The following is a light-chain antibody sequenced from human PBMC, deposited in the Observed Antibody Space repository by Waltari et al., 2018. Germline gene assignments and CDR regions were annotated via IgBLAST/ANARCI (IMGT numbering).Light chain of an antibody. CDR1: QTVSRSY. V-gene: IGKV3-20*01. J-gene: IGKJ5*01. Sequence: EIVLTQSPGTLSLSPGERATLSCRASQTVSRSYFSWYQHKPGQVPSLLIYGASSRATGIPDRFSGSGSGTDFTLTISRLEPEDFAVYYCQEYGSSFGQGTRLEIK. CDR3: QEYGSS. CDR2: GAS.